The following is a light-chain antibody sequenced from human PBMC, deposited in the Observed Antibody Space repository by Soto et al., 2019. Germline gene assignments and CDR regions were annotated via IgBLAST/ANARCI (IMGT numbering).Light chain of an antibody. CDR3: CSYAGSYTYV. CDR2: DVT. CDR1: SSDVGGYTY. V-gene: IGLV2-11*01. Sequence: QSVLTQLRSVSCVPVPAVPISCTGTSSDVGGYTYVSWDQQHPGKAPKLIIYDVTERPSGVPARFSGSKSGNTASLTISGLQAEDEADYYCCSYAGSYTYVFGPGTKVTVL. J-gene: IGLJ1*01.